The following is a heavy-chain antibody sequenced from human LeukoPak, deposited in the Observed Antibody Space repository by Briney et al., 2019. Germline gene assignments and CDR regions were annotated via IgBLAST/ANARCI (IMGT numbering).Heavy chain of an antibody. J-gene: IGHJ4*02. CDR2: VYHSGST. Sequence: PSETLSLTCAVSGYSVSSNYYWGWIRQPPGKGLEWIGSVYHSGSTYYNPSLKSRVSISVDTSQNKFSLKLNSVTAAAKAVYCARDCYSDFWGSRHARFDYWAQGTLLTVSS. CDR3: RDCYSDFWGSRHARFDY. CDR1: GYSVSSNYY. D-gene: IGHD2-21*02. V-gene: IGHV4-38-2*01.